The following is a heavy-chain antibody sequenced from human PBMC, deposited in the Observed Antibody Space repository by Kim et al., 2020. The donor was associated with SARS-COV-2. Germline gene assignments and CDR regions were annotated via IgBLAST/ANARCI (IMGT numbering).Heavy chain of an antibody. CDR1: GFTFNSYA. D-gene: IGHD3-16*01. Sequence: GGSLRLSCETSGFTFNSYAMSWVRQAPGKGPEWIAYVGRSAARTYYAASVNGRFIISRDSATNSIHLQMDSLRAEDTALYDCARDHPSEGGPLLDSWG. CDR3: ARDHPSEGGPLLDS. J-gene: IGHJ5*01. CDR2: VGRSAART. V-gene: IGHV3-48*03.